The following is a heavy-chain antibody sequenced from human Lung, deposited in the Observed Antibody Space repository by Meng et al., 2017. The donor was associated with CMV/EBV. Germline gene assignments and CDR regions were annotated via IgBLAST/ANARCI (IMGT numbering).Heavy chain of an antibody. D-gene: IGHD3-3*01. V-gene: IGHV3-30*02. CDR1: GFSFSSYG. J-gene: IGHJ4*02. Sequence: GGSLRLXXAASGFSFSSYGMQWVRQAPGKGLEWVTFIRYDGNKKYYVDSVKGRFTISRDNSKNMLYLQMNSLRAEDTAVYYCAKDDSAYFDFRSGYSTPPDYWGQGTLVXVSS. CDR2: IRYDGNKK. CDR3: AKDDSAYFDFRSGYSTPPDY.